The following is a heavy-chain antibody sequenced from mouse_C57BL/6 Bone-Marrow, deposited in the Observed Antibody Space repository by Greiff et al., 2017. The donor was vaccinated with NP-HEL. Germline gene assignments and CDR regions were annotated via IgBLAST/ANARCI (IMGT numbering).Heavy chain of an antibody. CDR2: IDPANGNT. CDR1: GFNIKNTY. V-gene: IGHV14-3*01. J-gene: IGHJ4*01. CDR3: ARFPHYGNYVYYAMDY. Sequence: EVQLQQSVAELVRPGASVKLSCTASGFNIKNTYMHWVKQRPEQGLEWIGRIDPANGNTKYAPKFQGKATITADTSSNTAYLQLISLTSEDTAIYYCARFPHYGNYVYYAMDYWGQGTSVTVSS. D-gene: IGHD2-1*01.